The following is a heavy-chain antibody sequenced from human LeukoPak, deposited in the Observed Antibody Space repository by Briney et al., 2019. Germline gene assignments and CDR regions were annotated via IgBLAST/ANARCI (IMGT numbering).Heavy chain of an antibody. D-gene: IGHD6-19*01. CDR3: TRALAVAGTLPEDYFDY. Sequence: PGGSLRLSCAASGFTLSTFGMHWVRQAPGKGLEWVAVIWYDGSNKDYAESVKGRFTISRDNAKNSLYLQMNSLRAEDTAVYYCTRALAVAGTLPEDYFDYWGQGTLVTVSS. V-gene: IGHV3-33*01. CDR1: GFTLSTFG. CDR2: IWYDGSNK. J-gene: IGHJ4*02.